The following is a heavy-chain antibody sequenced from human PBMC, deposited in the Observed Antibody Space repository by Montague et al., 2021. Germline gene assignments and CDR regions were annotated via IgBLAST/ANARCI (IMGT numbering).Heavy chain of an antibody. CDR2: SRLLLEKKNN. CDR3: ARHSYSTFDF. D-gene: IGHD5-18*01. J-gene: IGHJ4*02. CDR1: GDSDCVVELG. Sequence: CAISGDSDCVVELGRSSDRHTPALRLLRLLISRLLLEKKNNEYAESVKGRITINPDTPKNQFSLHLTSVTPEDTAVYYCARHSYSTFDFWGQGTLVTVSS. V-gene: IGHV6-1*01.